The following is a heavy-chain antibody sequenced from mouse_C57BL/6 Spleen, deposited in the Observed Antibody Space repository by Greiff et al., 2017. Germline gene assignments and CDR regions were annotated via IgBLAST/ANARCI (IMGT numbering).Heavy chain of an antibody. Sequence: EVQRVESGGGLVQPKGSLKLSCAASGFSFNTYAMNWVRQAPGKGLEWVARIRSKSNNYATYYADSVKARCTISRDDSECMIYLQMDNLITEDTAMYYCGRSYDYDERGAMDYWGQGTSVTVSS. J-gene: IGHJ4*01. CDR3: GRSYDYDERGAMDY. D-gene: IGHD2-4*01. CDR1: GFSFNTYA. CDR2: IRSKSNNYAT. V-gene: IGHV10-1*01.